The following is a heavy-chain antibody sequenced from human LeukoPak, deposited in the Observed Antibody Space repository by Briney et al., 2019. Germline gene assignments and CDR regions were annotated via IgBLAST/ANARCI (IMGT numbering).Heavy chain of an antibody. CDR1: GFTFSSYE. CDR3: ARYYDPLEGLDY. CDR2: ISSSGSTI. V-gene: IGHV3-48*03. J-gene: IGHJ4*02. Sequence: TGGSLRLSCAASGFTFSSYEMNWVRQAPGKGLEWVSYISSSGSTIYYADSVKGRFTISRDNAKNTLYLQMNSLRAEDTAVYYCARYYDPLEGLDYWGQGTLVTVSS. D-gene: IGHD3-22*01.